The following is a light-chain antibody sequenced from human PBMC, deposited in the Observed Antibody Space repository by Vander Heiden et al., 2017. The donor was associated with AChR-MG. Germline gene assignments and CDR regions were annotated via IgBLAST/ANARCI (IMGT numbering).Light chain of an antibody. CDR3: CSYAGSSTFYV. CDR1: SSDVGSYNL. J-gene: IGLJ1*01. Sequence: QSALTQPASVSWSPGQSITISCTGTSSDVGSYNLVSWYQQHPGQAPKLMIFEVNKGPSGVSNRFSGSKSGNTASLTISGLQAEDEADYYCCSYAGSSTFYVFGAGTKVTVL. V-gene: IGLV2-23*02. CDR2: EVN.